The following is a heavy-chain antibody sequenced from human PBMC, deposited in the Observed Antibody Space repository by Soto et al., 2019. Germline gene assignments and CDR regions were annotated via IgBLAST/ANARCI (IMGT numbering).Heavy chain of an antibody. CDR1: GASLLSSY. CDR3: AKGWDEKYFDS. J-gene: IGHJ4*02. V-gene: IGHV4-4*07. D-gene: IGHD1-26*01. CDR2: IFSSGRT. Sequence: VQLQESGPGLVKPSETLSLSCTVSGASLLSSYWSWVRQPAGKGLEWIGHIFSSGRTSSNPSLKNRLTLSIDTSKNLFSLNLSSVPAADTAVYSCAKGWDEKYFDSWGQGSLVTVSS.